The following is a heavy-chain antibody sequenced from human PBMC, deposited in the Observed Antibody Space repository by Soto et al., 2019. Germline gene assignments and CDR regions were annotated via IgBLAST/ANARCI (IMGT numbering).Heavy chain of an antibody. D-gene: IGHD1-26*01. J-gene: IGHJ3*02. CDR2: ISAYNGNT. Sequence: ASVKVSCKASGYTFTSYGISWVRQAPGQGLEWMGWISAYNGNTNYAQKLQSRVTMTTDTSTSTAYMELRSLRSDDTAVYYCARGRAYSGTPDAFDIWGQGTMVTVSS. CDR1: GYTFTSYG. V-gene: IGHV1-18*01. CDR3: ARGRAYSGTPDAFDI.